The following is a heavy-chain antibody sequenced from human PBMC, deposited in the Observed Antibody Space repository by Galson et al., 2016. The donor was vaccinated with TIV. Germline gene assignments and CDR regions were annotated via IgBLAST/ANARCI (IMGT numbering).Heavy chain of an antibody. CDR1: GYKFIGYH. V-gene: IGHV1-2*02. J-gene: IGHJ4*02. Sequence: SVKVSCKASGYKFIGYHVHWVRQAPGQGLVWMGWIKPNRGDTNVAQKFRGRVTMTRDTSITTAYLELSGLRSDDTAVYYCARGFGVLTGNYPPKDFDYWGQGTLVTVSS. D-gene: IGHD3-9*01. CDR2: IKPNRGDT. CDR3: ARGFGVLTGNYPPKDFDY.